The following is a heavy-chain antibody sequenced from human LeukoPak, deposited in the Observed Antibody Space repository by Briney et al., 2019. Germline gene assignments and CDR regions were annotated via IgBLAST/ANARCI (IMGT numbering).Heavy chain of an antibody. D-gene: IGHD3-22*01. CDR3: ARQGYYDSSGKGDY. CDR1: GGSFSGYY. Sequence: PSETLSLTRAVYGGSFSGYYWSWIRQPPGKGLEWIGEINHSGSTNYNPSLKSRVTISVDTSKNQFSLKLSSVTAADTAVYYCARQGYYDSSGKGDYWGQGTLVTVSS. J-gene: IGHJ4*02. CDR2: INHSGST. V-gene: IGHV4-34*01.